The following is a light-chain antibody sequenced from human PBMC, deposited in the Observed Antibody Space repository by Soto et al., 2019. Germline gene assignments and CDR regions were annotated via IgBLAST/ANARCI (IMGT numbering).Light chain of an antibody. Sequence: EILFTQSPITLSLSPVERATLSCRASQSVSNNYLAWYQQKPGQAPRLLIYGASNRATGIPDRFSGSGSGTDFTLTISRLEPEDFAVYYCQQYGSSGTFGQGSKVDIK. CDR3: QQYGSSGT. CDR1: QSVSNNY. V-gene: IGKV3-20*01. CDR2: GAS. J-gene: IGKJ1*01.